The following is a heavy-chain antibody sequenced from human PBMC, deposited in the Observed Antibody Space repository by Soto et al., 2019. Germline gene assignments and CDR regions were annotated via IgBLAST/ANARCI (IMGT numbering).Heavy chain of an antibody. CDR3: TTDLVPPGYCSGGSCLYYYYYMDV. J-gene: IGHJ6*03. D-gene: IGHD2-15*01. Sequence: GGSLRLSCAASGFTFSNAWMSWVRQAPGKGLEWVGRIKSKTDGGTTDYAAPVKGRFTISRDDSKNTLYLQMNSLKTEDTAVYYCTTDLVPPGYCSGGSCLYYYYYMDVWGKGTTVTVSS. V-gene: IGHV3-15*01. CDR1: GFTFSNAW. CDR2: IKSKTDGGTT.